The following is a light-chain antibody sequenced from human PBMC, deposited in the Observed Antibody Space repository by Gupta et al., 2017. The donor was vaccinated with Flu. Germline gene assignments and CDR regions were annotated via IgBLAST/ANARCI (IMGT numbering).Light chain of an antibody. J-gene: IGLJ3*02. CDR1: SSNIGSNT. CDR2: INT. CDR3: AALDATLSNWV. Sequence: QSVLSQPLSESGTPGLRVTISCSGSSSNIGSNTVNWSQQLPGTPPKLLIYINTQRPSGVPDRFAGSNSVTSASPAITGLQSEDEADDYCAALDATLSNWVFGGGTKLTVL. V-gene: IGLV1-44*01.